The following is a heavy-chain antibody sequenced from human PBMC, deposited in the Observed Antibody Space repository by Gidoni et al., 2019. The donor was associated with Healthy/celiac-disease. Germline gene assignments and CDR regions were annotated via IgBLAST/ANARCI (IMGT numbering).Heavy chain of an antibody. CDR2: ISGSGGST. CDR1: GFTFSSHA. V-gene: IGHV3-23*01. CDR3: AKDRDSGSYVVSNWFDP. J-gene: IGHJ5*02. Sequence: EVQLLESGGGLVQPGGSLRLSCAASGFTFSSHAMRWVRQAPGKGLGWVSAISGSGGSTYYADSVKGRFTISRDNSKNTLYLQMNSLRAEDTAVYYCAKDRDSGSYVVSNWFDPWGQGTLVTVSS. D-gene: IGHD1-26*01.